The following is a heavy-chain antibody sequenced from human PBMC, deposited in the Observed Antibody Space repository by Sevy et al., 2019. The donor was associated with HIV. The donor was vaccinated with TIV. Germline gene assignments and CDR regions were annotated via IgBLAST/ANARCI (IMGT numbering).Heavy chain of an antibody. V-gene: IGHV3-74*01. CDR3: ARDTLGYGGNLYLDLDL. CDR2: INSDGSTT. Sequence: GGSLRLSCAASGFSFSRYFMHWVRQAPGEGLVWVSRINSDGSTTNYADSVEGRFIVSRDNAKKTLYLELHSLRVEDTATYYCARDTLGYGGNLYLDLDLWGQGTLVTVSS. J-gene: IGHJ5*02. D-gene: IGHD4-17*01. CDR1: GFSFSRYF.